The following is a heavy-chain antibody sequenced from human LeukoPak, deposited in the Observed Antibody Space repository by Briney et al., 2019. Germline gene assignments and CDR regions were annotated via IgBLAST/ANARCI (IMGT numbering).Heavy chain of an antibody. CDR3: ARANYCSSTSCYAYFDY. Sequence: GGSLRLSCAASGFTFSSYSMNWVRQAPGKGLEWVSSISSSSSYIYYADSVKGRFTISRDSAKNSLYLQMSSLRAEDTAVYYCARANYCSSTSCYAYFDYWGQGTLVTVSS. CDR2: ISSSSSYI. V-gene: IGHV3-21*01. CDR1: GFTFSSYS. D-gene: IGHD2-2*01. J-gene: IGHJ4*02.